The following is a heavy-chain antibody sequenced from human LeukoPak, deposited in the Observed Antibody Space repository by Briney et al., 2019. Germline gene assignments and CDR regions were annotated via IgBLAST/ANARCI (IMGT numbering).Heavy chain of an antibody. CDR2: INAGRGKT. CDR1: GYTFTSYA. D-gene: IGHD3-3*01. V-gene: IGHV1-3*01. CDR3: ARYPLDWSGYYSGFTNFDY. J-gene: IGHJ4*02. Sequence: ASVKVSCEASGYTFTSYAMHWVRQAPGQRPGWVGWINAGRGKTKYSQKFQGRVTITRDTSASTAYMEMSSLRSEDTAVYYCARYPLDWSGYYSGFTNFDYWGQGTLVTVSS.